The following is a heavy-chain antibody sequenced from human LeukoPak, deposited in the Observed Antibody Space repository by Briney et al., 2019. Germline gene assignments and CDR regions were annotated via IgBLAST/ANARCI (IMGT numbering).Heavy chain of an antibody. CDR3: ARDLGLIFGDAFDI. J-gene: IGHJ3*02. CDR1: GYTFTSYA. V-gene: IGHV1-69*06. D-gene: IGHD3/OR15-3a*01. Sequence: SVKVSCKASGYTFTSYAISWVRQAPGQGLEWMGGIIPIFGTANYAQKFQGRVTITADKSTSTAYMELSSLRSEDTAVYYCARDLGLIFGDAFDIWGQGTMVTVSS. CDR2: IIPIFGTA.